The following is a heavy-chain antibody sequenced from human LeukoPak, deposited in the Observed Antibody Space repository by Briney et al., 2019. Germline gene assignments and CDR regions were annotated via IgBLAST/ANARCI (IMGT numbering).Heavy chain of an antibody. CDR3: ARVPNIVGGSGMDV. J-gene: IGHJ6*04. D-gene: IGHD2-15*01. Sequence: GGSLRLSCAASGFTFSSYSMNWVRQAPGKGLGWVSSISSSSTSIYYADSVKGRFTISRDNAKNSLYLQMNSLRAEDTAVYYCARVPNIVGGSGMDVWGKGTTVTVSS. V-gene: IGHV3-21*01. CDR1: GFTFSSYS. CDR2: ISSSSTSI.